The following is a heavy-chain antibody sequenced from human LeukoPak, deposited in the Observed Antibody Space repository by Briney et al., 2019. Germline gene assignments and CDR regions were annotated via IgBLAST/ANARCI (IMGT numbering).Heavy chain of an antibody. D-gene: IGHD3-9*01. CDR1: GGSVSSVSYF. Sequence: PSETLSLTCTVGGGSVSSVSYFWGWIRQPPGKGLEWIGSIYYSGSTYYNPSLKSRLTISLHTSKNQFSLKLSSATAADTAVYYCARHQRYYDISTGYYAGPFDIWGQGTMVTVSS. J-gene: IGHJ3*02. CDR2: IYYSGST. V-gene: IGHV4-39*01. CDR3: ARHQRYYDISTGYYAGPFDI.